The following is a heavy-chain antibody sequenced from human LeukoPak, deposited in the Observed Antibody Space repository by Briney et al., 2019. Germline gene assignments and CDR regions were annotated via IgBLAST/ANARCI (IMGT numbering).Heavy chain of an antibody. CDR1: GGSISSYY. CDR2: IYASGNT. Sequence: SETLSLTCTVSGGSISSYYWSWVRQPAGKGLEWVGRIYASGNTNYNPSLKGRVTMTVDTSKNQFSLKLSSVTAADTAVYYCARGFTVYYYGMDVWGQGTTVTVSS. V-gene: IGHV4-4*07. CDR3: ARGFTVYYYGMDV. D-gene: IGHD3-10*01. J-gene: IGHJ6*02.